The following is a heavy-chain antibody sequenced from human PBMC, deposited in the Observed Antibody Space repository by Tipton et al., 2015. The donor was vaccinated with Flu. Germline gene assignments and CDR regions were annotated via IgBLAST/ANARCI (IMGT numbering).Heavy chain of an antibody. CDR3: ARDPSLGMPEYFDS. Sequence: LRLSCTVSGGSIGSYYWNWIRQPPGKGLEWIGYIYNNQYTKYSPSLKSRVIISVDSSRKQFSLQLRSVTAADTAVYYCARDPSLGMPEYFDSWGQGTMVTASS. D-gene: IGHD2-2*01. J-gene: IGHJ4*02. V-gene: IGHV4-4*08. CDR2: IYNNQYT. CDR1: GGSIGSYY.